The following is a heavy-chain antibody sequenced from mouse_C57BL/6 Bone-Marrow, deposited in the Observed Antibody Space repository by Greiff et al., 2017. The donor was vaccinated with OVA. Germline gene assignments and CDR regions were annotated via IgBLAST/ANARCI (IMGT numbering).Heavy chain of an antibody. J-gene: IGHJ3*01. CDR1: GFSFNTYA. Sequence: GGGLVQPKGSLKLSCAASGFSFNTYAMNWVRQAPGKGLEWVARIRSKSNNYATYYADSVKDRFTIYRDDSESMLYLQMNNLKTEDTAMYYCVRHDGYWFAYWGQGTLVTVSA. CDR3: VRHDGYWFAY. CDR2: IRSKSNNYAT. D-gene: IGHD2-3*01. V-gene: IGHV10-1*01.